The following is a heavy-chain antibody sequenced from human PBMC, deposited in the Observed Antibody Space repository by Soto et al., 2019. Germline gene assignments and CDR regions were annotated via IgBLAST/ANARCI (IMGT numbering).Heavy chain of an antibody. CDR3: AKDRHYYGSGDGMDV. CDR2: ISYDGSNK. CDR1: GFTFSSYG. J-gene: IGHJ6*02. Sequence: QVQLVESGGGVVQPGRSLRLSCAASGFTFSSYGMHWVRQAPGKGLEWVAVISYDGSNKYYADSVKGRFTISRDNSKNTLYLQMSSLRAEDTAVYYCAKDRHYYGSGDGMDVWGQGTTVTVSS. D-gene: IGHD3-10*01. V-gene: IGHV3-30*18.